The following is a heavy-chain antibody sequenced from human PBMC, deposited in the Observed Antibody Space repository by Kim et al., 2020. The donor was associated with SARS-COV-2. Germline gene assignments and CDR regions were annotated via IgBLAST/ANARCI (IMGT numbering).Heavy chain of an antibody. Sequence: ASVKVSCKASGYTFTSYGISWVRQAPGQGLEWMGWISAYNGNTNYAQKLQGRVTMTTDTSTSTAYMELRSLRSDDTAVYYCARGSVPNWPKLERPLHYYYYGMDVWGQGTTVTVSS. D-gene: IGHD1-1*01. J-gene: IGHJ6*02. CDR3: ARGSVPNWPKLERPLHYYYYGMDV. V-gene: IGHV1-18*01. CDR1: GYTFTSYG. CDR2: ISAYNGNT.